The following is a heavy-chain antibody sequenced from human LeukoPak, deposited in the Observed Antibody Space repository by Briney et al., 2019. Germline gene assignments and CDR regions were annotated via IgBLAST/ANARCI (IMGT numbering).Heavy chain of an antibody. D-gene: IGHD2-2*01. CDR3: ARDGPLHTSHCPDY. J-gene: IGHJ4*02. CDR1: GVTFSRYW. V-gene: IGHV3-33*08. Sequence: GGSLRLSCGASGVTFSRYWMHWGCQAPGKGLGWVAVIWSDGSNKYYADSVKGRFTISRDNSKNTLYLQMNSLRVEDTAVYYCARDGPLHTSHCPDYWGQGTLVTVSS. CDR2: IWSDGSNK.